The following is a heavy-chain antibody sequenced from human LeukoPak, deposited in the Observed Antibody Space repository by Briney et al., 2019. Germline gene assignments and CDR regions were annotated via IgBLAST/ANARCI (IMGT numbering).Heavy chain of an antibody. CDR3: ATATSWGSEVENYFDY. Sequence: GESLKISCKGSGYSFTSYWIGWVRQMPGKGLEWMGIIYPGDSDTRYSPSFQGQVTISADKSISTAYLQWSSLKASDTAMYYCATATSWGSEVENYFDYWGQGTLVTVSS. V-gene: IGHV5-51*01. CDR2: IYPGDSDT. J-gene: IGHJ4*02. D-gene: IGHD7-27*01. CDR1: GYSFTSYW.